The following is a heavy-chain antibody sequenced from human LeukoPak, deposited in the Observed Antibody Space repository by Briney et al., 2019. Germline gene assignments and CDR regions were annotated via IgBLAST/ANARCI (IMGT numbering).Heavy chain of an antibody. CDR1: GFTFSSYA. CDR3: AKGVTGWFDP. V-gene: IGHV3-23*01. J-gene: IGHJ5*02. D-gene: IGHD3-10*01. Sequence: GGSLRLSCAASGFTFSSYAMSWVRQAPGKGLEWVSAISGSGGSTYYADSVKGRFTISRDNSKNTLYLQMNSLTADDTAVYYCAKGVTGWFDPWGQGTLVTVSS. CDR2: ISGSGGST.